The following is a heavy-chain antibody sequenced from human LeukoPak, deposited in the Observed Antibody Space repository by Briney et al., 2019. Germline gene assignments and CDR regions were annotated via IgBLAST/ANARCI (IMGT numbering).Heavy chain of an antibody. CDR1: GGTFSSYA. V-gene: IGHV1-69*05. D-gene: IGHD6-6*01. CDR3: ARSGLYSSSSGRLYYYYMDV. J-gene: IGHJ6*03. Sequence: SVKVSCKASGGTFSSYAISWVRQAPGQGLEWMGGIIPIFGTANYAQKFQGRVTITTDESTSTAYMELSSLRSEDTAVYYCARSGLYSSSSGRLYYYYMDVWGEGTTVTVSS. CDR2: IIPIFGTA.